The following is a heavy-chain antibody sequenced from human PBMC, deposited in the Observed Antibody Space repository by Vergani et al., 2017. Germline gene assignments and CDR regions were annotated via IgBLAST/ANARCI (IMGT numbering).Heavy chain of an antibody. Sequence: QVQLVESGGGVVQPGRSLRLSCAASGFTFSSYGMHWVRQAPGKGLEWVAVIWYDGSNKYYADSVKGRFTISRDNSKNTLYLQMNSLRAEDTAVYYCASYTSGSYSWFDPWGQGTLVTVSS. CDR3: ASYTSGSYSWFDP. J-gene: IGHJ5*02. CDR2: IWYDGSNK. D-gene: IGHD1-26*01. V-gene: IGHV3-33*01. CDR1: GFTFSSYG.